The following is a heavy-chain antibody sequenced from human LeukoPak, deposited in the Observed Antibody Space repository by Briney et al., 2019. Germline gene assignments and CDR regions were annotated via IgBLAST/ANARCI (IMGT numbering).Heavy chain of an antibody. CDR3: VRDSPLSRIGESPVTY. CDR1: GGTFRSYT. CDR2: VIPMLGKT. J-gene: IGHJ4*02. D-gene: IGHD3-10*01. Sequence: GASVKVSCKASGGTFRSYTIYWVRQAPGHGPEWVGGVIPMLGKTNYAQKFQGRVTIDADESTSTAYMELSSLKSEDTAIYYCVRDSPLSRIGESPVTYWGQGTLVSVSS. V-gene: IGHV1-69*13.